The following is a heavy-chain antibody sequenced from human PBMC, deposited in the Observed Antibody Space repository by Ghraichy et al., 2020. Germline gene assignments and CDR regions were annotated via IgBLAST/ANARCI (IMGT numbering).Heavy chain of an antibody. Sequence: GGSLRLSCVASGFTFRNYGMSWVRQAPGKGLEWVSSISDDAGSTYYAGSVKGRFTISRDNSKNTLYLQMNSLRAEDTALYYCAKRVEYSSSSAYFDFWGQGTLVTVSS. CDR3: AKRVEYSSSSAYFDF. CDR1: GFTFRNYG. V-gene: IGHV3-23*01. D-gene: IGHD6-6*01. CDR2: ISDDAGST. J-gene: IGHJ4*02.